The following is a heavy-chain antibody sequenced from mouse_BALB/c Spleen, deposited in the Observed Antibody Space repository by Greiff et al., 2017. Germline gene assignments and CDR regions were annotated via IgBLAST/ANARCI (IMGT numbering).Heavy chain of an antibody. J-gene: IGHJ4*01. V-gene: IGHV2-6-7*01. CDR3: ARSYPSYAMDY. Sequence: VQRVESGPGLVAPSQSLSITCTVSGFSLTGYGVNWVRQPPGKGLEWLGMIWGDGSTDYNSALKSRLSISKDNSKSQVFLKMNSLQTDDTARYYCARSYPSYAMDYWGQGTSVTVSS. CDR1: GFSLTGYG. CDR2: IWGDGST.